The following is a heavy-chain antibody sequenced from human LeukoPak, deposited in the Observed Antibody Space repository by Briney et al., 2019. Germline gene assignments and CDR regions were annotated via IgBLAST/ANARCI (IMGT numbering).Heavy chain of an antibody. CDR1: GFTFSSYS. CDR2: ISSSSSYI. Sequence: GSLRLSCAASGFTFSSYSMNWVRQAPGKGLEWVSSISSSSSYIYYADSVKGRFTISRDNAKNSLYLQMNSLRAEDTAVYYCARETGGIFGVLWFDPWGQGTLVTVSS. CDR3: ARETGGIFGVLWFDP. J-gene: IGHJ5*02. V-gene: IGHV3-21*01. D-gene: IGHD3-3*01.